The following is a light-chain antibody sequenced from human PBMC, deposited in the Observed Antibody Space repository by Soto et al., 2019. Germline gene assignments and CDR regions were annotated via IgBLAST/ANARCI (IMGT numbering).Light chain of an antibody. Sequence: QSVLTQPPSASETPGQTVSISCSGSNSNIASNTVNWYQHLPGTAPKLLIYYNNQRPSGVPDRFSGSKSGTSASLAISGLQSEDASDYYCAAWDDTLKRYVFGTGTKVTVL. CDR3: AAWDDTLKRYV. CDR2: YNN. J-gene: IGLJ1*01. V-gene: IGLV1-44*01. CDR1: NSNIASNT.